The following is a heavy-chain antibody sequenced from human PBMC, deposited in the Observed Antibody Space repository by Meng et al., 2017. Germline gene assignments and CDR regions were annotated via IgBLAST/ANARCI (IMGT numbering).Heavy chain of an antibody. D-gene: IGHD5-24*01. CDR2: INPNSGGT. Sequence: ASVKVSCKASGYTFTGYYMHWVRQAPGQGLEWMGWINPNSGGTNYAQKFQGRVTMTRDTSISTAYMELSRLRSDDTAVYYCARDLGDVEMATMGEDYWGQATLVTVSS. J-gene: IGHJ4*02. V-gene: IGHV1-2*02. CDR1: GYTFTGYY. CDR3: ARDLGDVEMATMGEDY.